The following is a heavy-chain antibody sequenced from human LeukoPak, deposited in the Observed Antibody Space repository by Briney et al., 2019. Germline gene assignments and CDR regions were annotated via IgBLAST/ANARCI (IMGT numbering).Heavy chain of an antibody. J-gene: IGHJ4*02. Sequence: GRSLRLSCAASGFTFDDYAMHWVRQAPGKGLEWVSGISWNSGSIGYADSVKGRFTISRDNAENSLYLQMNSLRAEDTALYYCAKSYGGNSFDYWGQGTLVTVSS. CDR2: ISWNSGSI. CDR1: GFTFDDYA. V-gene: IGHV3-9*01. D-gene: IGHD4-23*01. CDR3: AKSYGGNSFDY.